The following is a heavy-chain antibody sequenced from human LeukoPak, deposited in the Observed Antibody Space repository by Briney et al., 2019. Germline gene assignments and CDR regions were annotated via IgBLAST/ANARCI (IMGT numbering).Heavy chain of an antibody. Sequence: GGSLRLSCAASGFTFSSYSMNWVRQAPGKGLEWVSYISSSSSTIYYADSVKGRFTISRDNAKNSLYLQMNSLRAEDTAVYYCASTEYYYDSRGYGDYWGQGTLVTVSS. D-gene: IGHD3-22*01. CDR3: ASTEYYYDSRGYGDY. CDR1: GFTFSSYS. V-gene: IGHV3-48*01. CDR2: ISSSSSTI. J-gene: IGHJ4*02.